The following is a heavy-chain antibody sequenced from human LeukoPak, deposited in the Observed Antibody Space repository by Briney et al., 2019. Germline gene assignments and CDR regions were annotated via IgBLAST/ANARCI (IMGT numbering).Heavy chain of an antibody. V-gene: IGHV5-51*01. CDR3: ARGYCSTTICYFSFDY. CDR1: GYSFTSYW. Sequence: GESLKISCKGSGYSFTSYWIGWVRQMPGEGLEWMGIIYPGDSDTRYSPSFQGQVTISADKSISTAYLQWSSLKASDTAMYYCARGYCSTTICYFSFDYWGQGTLVTVSS. CDR2: IYPGDSDT. D-gene: IGHD2-2*01. J-gene: IGHJ4*02.